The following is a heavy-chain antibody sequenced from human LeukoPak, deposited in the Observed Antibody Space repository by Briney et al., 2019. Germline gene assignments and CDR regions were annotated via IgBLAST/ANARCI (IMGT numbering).Heavy chain of an antibody. Sequence: GGSLRLSCAASGFTFSGHWLSWVRQPPGTGLDWVANINQGGSDKYYVDSVKRRFTISRDHANNLLYLQMNSLRGEDTAVYYCTRDRSRAEDDWGQGTLVTVSS. V-gene: IGHV3-7*01. CDR2: INQGGSDK. CDR3: TRDRSRAEDD. D-gene: IGHD1-14*01. CDR1: GFTFSGHW. J-gene: IGHJ4*02.